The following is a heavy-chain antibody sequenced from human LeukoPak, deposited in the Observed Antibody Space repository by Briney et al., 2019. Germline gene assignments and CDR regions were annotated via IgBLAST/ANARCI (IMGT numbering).Heavy chain of an antibody. J-gene: IGHJ4*02. CDR3: ARARYYYDSSGYDYPHYFDY. D-gene: IGHD3-22*01. CDR1: GGSISSYY. V-gene: IGHV4-59*01. CDR2: PYYSGST. Sequence: PSETLSLTCTVSGGSISSYYWSWIRQHPGKGREWLEYPYYSGSTNYNPYRKSRVTISVDTSKNQFSLKLSSVTAADTAVYYCARARYYYDSSGYDYPHYFDYWGQGTLVTVSS.